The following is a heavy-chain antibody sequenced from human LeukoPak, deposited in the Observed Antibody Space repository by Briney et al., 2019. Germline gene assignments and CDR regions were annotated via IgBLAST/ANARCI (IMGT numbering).Heavy chain of an antibody. CDR2: IIPIFGTA. J-gene: IGHJ4*02. CDR3: ARGQYYYDSSGYYRY. D-gene: IGHD3-22*01. CDR1: GGTFSSYA. V-gene: IGHV1-69*05. Sequence: ASVKVSCKASGGTFSSYAISWVQQAPGQGLEWMGGIIPIFGTANYAQKFQGRVTITTDESTSTAYMELSSLRSEDTAVYYCARGQYYYDSSGYYRYWGQGTLVTVSS.